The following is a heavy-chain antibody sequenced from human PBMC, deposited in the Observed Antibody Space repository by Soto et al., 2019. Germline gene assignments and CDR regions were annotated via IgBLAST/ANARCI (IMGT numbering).Heavy chain of an antibody. V-gene: IGHV1-69*13. D-gene: IGHD1-1*01. CDR3: ATSGGTNYDEDYGMDV. CDR1: GGTFSSYA. CDR2: IIPILGTA. Sequence: GRSVKVSCKASGGTFSSYAISWVRQAPGHGLEWMGGIIPILGTANYAQKFQGRVTITADESTSTAYMELSSLRSEDTAVYYCATSGGTNYDEDYGMDVWGQGTTVTVSS. J-gene: IGHJ6*02.